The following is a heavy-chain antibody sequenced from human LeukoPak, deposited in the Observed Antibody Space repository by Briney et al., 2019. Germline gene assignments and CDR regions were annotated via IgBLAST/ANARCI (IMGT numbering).Heavy chain of an antibody. J-gene: IGHJ4*02. Sequence: ASVKVSCKASGYTFTGYYMHWVRQAPGQGLEWMGWINPNSGGTNYAQKFQGRVTITADESTSTAYMELSSLRSEDTAVYYCARDFCSTSCNLGYWGQGTLVTVSS. CDR2: INPNSGGT. D-gene: IGHD2-2*01. CDR3: ARDFCSTSCNLGY. CDR1: GYTFTGYY. V-gene: IGHV1-2*02.